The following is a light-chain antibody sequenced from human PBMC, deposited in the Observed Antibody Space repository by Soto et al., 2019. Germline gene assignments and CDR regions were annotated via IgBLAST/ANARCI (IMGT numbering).Light chain of an antibody. V-gene: IGKV3-15*01. CDR3: QQYHNLWT. CDR1: HYVYSN. J-gene: IGKJ1*01. Sequence: EIVMTQSPATLSVSPGERATLSCTASHYVYSNVAWFQQRPGQAPRLLIYRASTRATGTPARCSGSGSGTEFTLTITSLPSEDVALYYCQQYHNLWTFGQGTEVEIK. CDR2: RAS.